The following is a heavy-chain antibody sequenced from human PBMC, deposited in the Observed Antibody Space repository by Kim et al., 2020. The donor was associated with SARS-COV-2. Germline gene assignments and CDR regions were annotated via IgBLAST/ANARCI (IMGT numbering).Heavy chain of an antibody. J-gene: IGHJ4*02. Sequence: GGSLRFSCAASGFTFSSYAMHWVRQAPGKGLEWVAVISYDGSNKYYADSVKGRFTISRDNSKNTLYLQMNSLRAEDTAVYYCARALGGSYYAPLDYWGQG. CDR3: ARALGGSYYAPLDY. V-gene: IGHV3-30-3*01. CDR2: ISYDGSNK. D-gene: IGHD1-26*01. CDR1: GFTFSSYA.